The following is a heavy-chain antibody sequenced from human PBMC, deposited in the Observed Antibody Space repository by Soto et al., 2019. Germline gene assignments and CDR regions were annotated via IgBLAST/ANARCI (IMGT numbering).Heavy chain of an antibody. CDR2: ISGSGDIT. D-gene: IGHD5-18*01. CDR1: GFTFSIYA. CDR3: ARDIYSYGSVGTPDI. J-gene: IGHJ3*02. V-gene: IGHV3-23*01. Sequence: GGSLRLSCEASGFTFSIYAMTWVRQAPGKGLEWVSAISGSGDITYHADSVKDRFTISRDNSRNTLDLQMNNLRTEDTGVYFCARDIYSYGSVGTPDIWGQGTMVTVSS.